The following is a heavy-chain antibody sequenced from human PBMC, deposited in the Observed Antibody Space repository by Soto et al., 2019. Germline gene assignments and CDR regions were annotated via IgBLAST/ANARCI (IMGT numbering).Heavy chain of an antibody. D-gene: IGHD3-10*01. Sequence: GGSLRLSCAASGSTFSSYGMHWVRQAPGKGLEWVAVISYDGSNKYYADSVKGRFTISRDNSKNTLYLQMNSLRAEDTAVYYCAKDRGITMVRGVLTAPDYWGQGTPVTVSS. CDR2: ISYDGSNK. V-gene: IGHV3-30*18. J-gene: IGHJ4*02. CDR1: GSTFSSYG. CDR3: AKDRGITMVRGVLTAPDY.